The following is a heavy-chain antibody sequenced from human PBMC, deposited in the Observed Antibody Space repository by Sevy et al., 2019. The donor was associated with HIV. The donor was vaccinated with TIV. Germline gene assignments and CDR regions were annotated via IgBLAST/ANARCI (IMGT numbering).Heavy chain of an antibody. Sequence: SETLSLTCTVSGVSIINNNYFWGWIRQPPGKGLEWIGAIYYTGSTHYNSSLNSRITISIDTSRGQFSLDLSSVTAADTAVYYCARHFGGGGKRGLDVWGQGTTVTVSS. CDR2: IYYTGST. D-gene: IGHD3-10*01. CDR1: GVSIINNNYF. J-gene: IGHJ6*02. CDR3: ARHFGGGGKRGLDV. V-gene: IGHV4-39*01.